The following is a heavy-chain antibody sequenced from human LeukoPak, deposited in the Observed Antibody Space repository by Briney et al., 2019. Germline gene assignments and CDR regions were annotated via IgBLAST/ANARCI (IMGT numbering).Heavy chain of an antibody. J-gene: IGHJ4*02. CDR1: GGSIGSYY. Sequence: PSETLSLTCTVSGGSIGSYYWSWVRQPPGKGLEWIGYIYYSGSTNYNPSLKSRVTISVDTSKNQFSLKLSSVTAADTAVYYCARLTFGGVIGYIWGQGTLVTVSS. CDR3: ARLTFGGVIGYI. V-gene: IGHV4-59*01. CDR2: IYYSGST. D-gene: IGHD3-16*02.